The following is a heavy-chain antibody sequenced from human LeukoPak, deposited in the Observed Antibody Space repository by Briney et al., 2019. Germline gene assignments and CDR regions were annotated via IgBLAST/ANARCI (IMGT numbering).Heavy chain of an antibody. D-gene: IGHD3-9*01. J-gene: IGHJ3*02. V-gene: IGHV4-39*01. CDR2: IYYSGST. CDR1: GGSISSSSYY. CDR3: ASPPVLRYFDWFDLDAFDI. Sequence: PSETLSLTCTVSGGSISSSSYYWGWIRQPPGKGLEWIGSIYYSGSTYYNPSLKSRVTISVDTSKNQFSLKLSSVTAADTAVYYRASPPVLRYFDWFDLDAFDIWGQGTMVTVSS.